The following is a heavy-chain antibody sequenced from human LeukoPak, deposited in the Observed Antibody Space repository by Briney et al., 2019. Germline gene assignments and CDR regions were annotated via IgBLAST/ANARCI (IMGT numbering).Heavy chain of an antibody. CDR1: GFTFSSYG. CDR3: ARDRYYGSGSFQY. J-gene: IGHJ4*02. CDR2: IWYDGSNK. V-gene: IGHV3-33*01. D-gene: IGHD3-10*01. Sequence: GGSLRLSCAASGFTFSSYGMHWVRQAPGKGLEWVAVIWYDGSNKYYADSVKGRFTIPRDNSKNTLYLQMNSLRAEDTAVYYCARDRYYGSGSFQYWGQGTLVTVSS.